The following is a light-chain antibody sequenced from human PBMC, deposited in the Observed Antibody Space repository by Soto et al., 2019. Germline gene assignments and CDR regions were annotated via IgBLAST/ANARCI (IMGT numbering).Light chain of an antibody. CDR3: ASWDDSLSSVL. CDR1: SSNIGAGYD. J-gene: IGLJ2*01. Sequence: QLVLTQPPSVSGAPGQRVTISCTGSSSNIGAGYDVHWYLHLPGTAPKLLIFGNSHRPSGVPDRFSASKSGTSASLAITGLQAEDEADYYCASWDDSLSSVLFGGGTKVTVL. CDR2: GNS. V-gene: IGLV1-40*01.